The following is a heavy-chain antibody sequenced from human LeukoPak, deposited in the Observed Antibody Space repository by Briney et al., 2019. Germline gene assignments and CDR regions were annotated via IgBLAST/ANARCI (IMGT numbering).Heavy chain of an antibody. D-gene: IGHD1-26*01. J-gene: IGHJ4*02. CDR3: AKWSSESPGDY. V-gene: IGHV3-21*04. CDR2: ISSSSSYI. Sequence: GGSLRLSCAASGFTFSSYSMNWVRQAPGKGLEWVSSISSSSSYIYYADSVKGRFTISRDNSKNTLYLQMNSLRAEDTAVYYCAKWSSESPGDYWGQGTLVTVSS. CDR1: GFTFSSYS.